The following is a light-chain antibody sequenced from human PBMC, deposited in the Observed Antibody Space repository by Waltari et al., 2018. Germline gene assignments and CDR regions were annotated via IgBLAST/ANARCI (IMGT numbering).Light chain of an antibody. CDR3: QHYLRLPVT. J-gene: IGKJ1*01. CDR1: QSISRT. Sequence: ELVLTQSPGTLSLSPGERATLSCRASQSISRTLVWYQKKPGQATRLLIYAASTRATGIPDRFSGSGSGTDFSLTISRLEPEDFAVYYCQHYLRLPVTFGQGTKVEIK. V-gene: IGKV3-20*01. CDR2: AAS.